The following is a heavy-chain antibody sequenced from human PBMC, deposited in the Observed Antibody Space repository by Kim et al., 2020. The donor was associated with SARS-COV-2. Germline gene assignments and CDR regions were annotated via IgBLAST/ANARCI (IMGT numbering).Heavy chain of an antibody. Sequence: SVKVSCKASGGTFSSYAISWVRQAPGQGLEWMGGIIPIFGTANYAQKFQGRVTITADESTSTAYMELSSLRSEDTAVYYCASRRDSGSYHTPPNGMDVWGQGTTVTVSS. CDR3: ASRRDSGSYHTPPNGMDV. CDR1: GGTFSSYA. CDR2: IIPIFGTA. J-gene: IGHJ6*02. D-gene: IGHD1-26*01. V-gene: IGHV1-69*13.